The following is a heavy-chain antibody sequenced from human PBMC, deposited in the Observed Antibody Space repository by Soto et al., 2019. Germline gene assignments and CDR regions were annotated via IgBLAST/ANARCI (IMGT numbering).Heavy chain of an antibody. V-gene: IGHV4-30-4*01. CDR3: ARGSLGYYCGMDV. D-gene: IGHD3-16*01. J-gene: IGHJ6*02. CDR1: GGSISSGDYY. CDR2: IYYSGST. Sequence: PSETLSLTCTVSGGSISSGDYYWSWIRQPPGKVLEWIGYIYYSGSTYYNPSLKSRVTISVVTSKNQFSLKLSSVTAADTAVYYCARGSLGYYCGMDVWGQGTTVTVSS.